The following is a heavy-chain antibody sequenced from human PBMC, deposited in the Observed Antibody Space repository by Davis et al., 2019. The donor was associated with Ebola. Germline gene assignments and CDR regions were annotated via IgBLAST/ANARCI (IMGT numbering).Heavy chain of an antibody. CDR1: GFTFSSYS. Sequence: PGGSLRLSCAASGFTFSSYSMNWVRQAPGKGLEWVSSISSSSSYIYYADSVKGRFTISRDNAKNSLYLQMNSLRAEDTAVYYCARGRWLVHDAFDIWGQGTMVTVSS. J-gene: IGHJ3*02. V-gene: IGHV3-21*01. D-gene: IGHD6-19*01. CDR2: ISSSSSYI. CDR3: ARGRWLVHDAFDI.